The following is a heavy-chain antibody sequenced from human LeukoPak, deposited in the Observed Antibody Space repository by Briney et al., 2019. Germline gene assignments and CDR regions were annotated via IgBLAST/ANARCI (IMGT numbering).Heavy chain of an antibody. CDR1: GGSISSSSYY. CDR2: IYYSGRT. CDR3: ARRRDDADYWLDP. D-gene: IGHD4-17*01. J-gene: IGHJ5*02. Sequence: PSETLSLTCTVSGGSISSSSYYWGWIRQPPGKGLEWIGSIYYSGRTYYNPSLKNRVTISVDTSKNQFSLKLSSVTAADTAEYYCARRRDDADYWLDPWGQGTLVTVSS. V-gene: IGHV4-39*01.